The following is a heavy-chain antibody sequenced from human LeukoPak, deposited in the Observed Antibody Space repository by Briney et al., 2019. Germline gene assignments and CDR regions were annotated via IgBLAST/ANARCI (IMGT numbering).Heavy chain of an antibody. J-gene: IGHJ4*02. CDR3: ASRIG. CDR2: INHSGST. V-gene: IGHV4-34*01. D-gene: IGHD2-21*01. Sequence: SETLSLTCAVYGGSFSDYYWSWIRQPPGKGLEWIGEINHSGSTNYNPSLKSRVTISVDTTKNQFPLKLTSVTAADTAVYYCASRIGWGQGTLVTVSS. CDR1: GGSFSDYY.